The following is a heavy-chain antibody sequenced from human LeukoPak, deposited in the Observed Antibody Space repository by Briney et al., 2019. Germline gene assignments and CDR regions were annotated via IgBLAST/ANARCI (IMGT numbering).Heavy chain of an antibody. V-gene: IGHV1-8*01. CDR1: GYTFTSYD. Sequence: AASVKVSCKASGYTFTSYDINWVRQATGQGLEWMGWMNPNSGNTGYAQKFQGRVTMTRNTSISTAYMELSSLRSEDTAVYYCARDPPMEAGGYYYYGMDVWGQGTTVTVSS. D-gene: IGHD2-15*01. J-gene: IGHJ6*02. CDR3: ARDPPMEAGGYYYYGMDV. CDR2: MNPNSGNT.